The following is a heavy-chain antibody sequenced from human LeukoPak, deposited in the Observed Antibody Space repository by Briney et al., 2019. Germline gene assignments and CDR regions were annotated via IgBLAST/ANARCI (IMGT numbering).Heavy chain of an antibody. CDR2: IRYDGSNK. CDR1: GFTCSSYG. Sequence: GGSLRLSCAASGFTCSSYGMHWVRQAPGKGLEWVAFIRYDGSNKYYADSVKGRFTISRDNSKNTLYLQMNSLRAEDTAVYYCAKFALRYCSGGSCHPFDYWGQGTLVTVSS. D-gene: IGHD2-15*01. J-gene: IGHJ4*02. V-gene: IGHV3-30*02. CDR3: AKFALRYCSGGSCHPFDY.